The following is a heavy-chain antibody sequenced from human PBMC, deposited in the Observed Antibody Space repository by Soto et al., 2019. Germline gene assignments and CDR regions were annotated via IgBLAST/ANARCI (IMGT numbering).Heavy chain of an antibody. CDR2: ISSDGSGT. J-gene: IGHJ4*02. Sequence: PGGSLRLSCAASGFSFSTYAMNWVRQAPGKGLVWVSYISSDGSGTNYADSVKGRFTISRDNAKSTLYLQMNSLRAEDTAVYYCSRDYSNYSPFDYWGQGALVTVSS. V-gene: IGHV3-74*01. D-gene: IGHD4-4*01. CDR3: SRDYSNYSPFDY. CDR1: GFSFSTYA.